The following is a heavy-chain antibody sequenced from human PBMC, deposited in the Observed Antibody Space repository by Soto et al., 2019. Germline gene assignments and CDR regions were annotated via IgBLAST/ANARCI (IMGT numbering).Heavy chain of an antibody. CDR2: ISSGSTYT. V-gene: IGHV3-11*06. CDR1: GFSFSDYY. J-gene: IGHJ4*02. D-gene: IGHD6-13*01. CDR3: ASKREFSSYYY. Sequence: QVQLVESGGGLVKPGGSLRLSCAASGFSFSDYYMSWIRQAPGKGLEWLSYISSGSTYTKYADSVKGRFTISRDNAKNSLYLQMNSLTVENTAVYYCASKREFSSYYYWGQGTLVTVSS.